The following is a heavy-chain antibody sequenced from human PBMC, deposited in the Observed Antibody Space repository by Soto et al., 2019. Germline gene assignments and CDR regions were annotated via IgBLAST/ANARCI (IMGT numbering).Heavy chain of an antibody. D-gene: IGHD3-22*01. CDR3: AVHRHYYDSSGYQDP. CDR2: ISGSGGST. V-gene: IGHV3-23*01. CDR1: GFTFSSYA. Sequence: PGGSLRLSCAASGFTFSSYAMSWVRQAPGKGLEWVSAISGSGGSTYYADSVKGRFTISRDNSKNTLYLQMNSLRAEDTAVYYCAVHRHYYDSSGYQDPWGQGTLVTVSS. J-gene: IGHJ5*02.